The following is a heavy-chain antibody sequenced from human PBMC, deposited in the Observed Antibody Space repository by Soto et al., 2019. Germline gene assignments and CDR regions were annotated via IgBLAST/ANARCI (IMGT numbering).Heavy chain of an antibody. CDR2: IVVGSGNT. D-gene: IGHD3-3*01. Sequence: GASVKVSCKASGFTFTSSAVQWVRQARGQRLERIGWIVVGSGNTNYAQKFQERVTITRDMSTSTAYMELSSLRSEDTAVYYCAADGTYYDFWSGYYTGGSLDYWGQGTLVTVSS. CDR3: AADGTYYDFWSGYYTGGSLDY. CDR1: GFTFTSSA. J-gene: IGHJ4*02. V-gene: IGHV1-58*01.